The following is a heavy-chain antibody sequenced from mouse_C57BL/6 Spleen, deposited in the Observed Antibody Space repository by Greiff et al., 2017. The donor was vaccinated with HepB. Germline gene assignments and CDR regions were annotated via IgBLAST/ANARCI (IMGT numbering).Heavy chain of an antibody. CDR3: ARYTDTMDD. CDR1: GFTFTDYY. V-gene: IGHV7-3*01. Sequence: EVQVVESGGGLVQPGGSLSLSCAASGFTFTDYYMSWVRQPPGKALEWLGFIRNKANGYTTEYSASVKGRFTISRDNSQSILYLQMNALRAEDSATYYCARYTDTMDDWGQGTSVTVSS. J-gene: IGHJ4*01. D-gene: IGHD3-3*01. CDR2: IRNKANGYTT.